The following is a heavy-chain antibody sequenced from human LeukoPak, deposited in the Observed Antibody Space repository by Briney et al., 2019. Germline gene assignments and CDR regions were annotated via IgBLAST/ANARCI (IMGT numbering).Heavy chain of an antibody. CDR2: ISYSGST. V-gene: IGHV4-61*01. CDR3: ATDRGPYNWKD. Sequence: SETLSLTCTASGGSVSSNSYYWSWIRQPPGKRLEWIGYISYSGSTNYNPSLKSRVTISVDTSKNQFSLRLTSVTAADTAVYYCATDRGPYNWKDWGQGTLVTVSS. D-gene: IGHD1-1*01. J-gene: IGHJ4*02. CDR1: GGSVSSNSYY.